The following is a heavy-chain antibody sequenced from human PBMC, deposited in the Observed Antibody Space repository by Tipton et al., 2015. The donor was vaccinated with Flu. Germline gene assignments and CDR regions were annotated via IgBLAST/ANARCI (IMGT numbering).Heavy chain of an antibody. CDR3: ARLRRSEDYYDSSGPFSYCDY. Sequence: TLSLTCVVSGDSIRNDYFWGWIRQPPGKGLEWIATIHRSRSTKYNPSLKSRVTISVDTSKNQFSLKLSSVTAADTAVYYCARLRRSEDYYDSSGPFSYCDYWGQGTLVTVSS. V-gene: IGHV4-38-2*01. CDR2: IHRSRST. J-gene: IGHJ4*02. CDR1: GDSIRNDYF. D-gene: IGHD3-22*01.